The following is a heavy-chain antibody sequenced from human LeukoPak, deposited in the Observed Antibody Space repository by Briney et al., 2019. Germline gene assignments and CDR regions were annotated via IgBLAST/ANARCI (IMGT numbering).Heavy chain of an antibody. J-gene: IGHJ3*02. V-gene: IGHV3-7*01. Sequence: GGSLRLSCAASGFTFSSYSMNWVRQAPGKGLEWVANIKQDGSEKYYVDSVKGRFTISRDNAKNSLYLQMNSLRAEDTAVYYCARRPDAFDIWGQGTMVTVSS. CDR3: ARRPDAFDI. CDR1: GFTFSSYS. CDR2: IKQDGSEK.